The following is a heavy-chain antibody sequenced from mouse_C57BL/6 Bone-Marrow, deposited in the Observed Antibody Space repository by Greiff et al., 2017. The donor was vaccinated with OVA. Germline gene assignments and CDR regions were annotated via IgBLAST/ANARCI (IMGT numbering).Heavy chain of an antibody. CDR2: IDPSDSYT. CDR3: APVGRGVDY. Sequence: VQLQQPGAELVKPGASVKLSCKASGYTFTSYWMQWVKQRPGQGLEWIGEIDPSDSYTNYNQKFKGKATLTVDTSSSTACMQLSSLTSEDAAVDYCAPVGRGVDYWGQGTTLTVSS. D-gene: IGHD4-1*01. J-gene: IGHJ2*01. V-gene: IGHV1-50*01. CDR1: GYTFTSYW.